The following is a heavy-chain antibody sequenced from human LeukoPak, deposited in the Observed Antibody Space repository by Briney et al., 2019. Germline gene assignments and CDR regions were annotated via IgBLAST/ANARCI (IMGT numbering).Heavy chain of an antibody. CDR2: ISSDGKTA. V-gene: IGHV3-74*01. J-gene: IGHJ4*02. Sequence: PGGSLGLSCAASGFTFSSYWMHWVRQAPGKGLVWVSDISSDGKTARYADSVKGRFTISRDNAKNTLNLQMNSLRAEDTAVYYCGRVGEKGYWGQGTLVTVSS. D-gene: IGHD3-3*01. CDR3: GRVGEKGY. CDR1: GFTFSSYW.